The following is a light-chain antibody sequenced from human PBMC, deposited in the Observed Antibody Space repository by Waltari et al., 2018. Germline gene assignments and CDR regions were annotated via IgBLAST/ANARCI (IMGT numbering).Light chain of an antibody. J-gene: IGKJ4*01. CDR1: QAIRND. Sequence: AIQLTQSPSSLPASLGDRVTLTCRPSQAIRNDFAWFQQKPGKAPKLLIYAASTLLSGVPSRFSGSGSGTDFTLTISSLQPEDFATYYCLQDNSYPLTFGGGTKVENK. CDR3: LQDNSYPLT. CDR2: AAS. V-gene: IGKV1-6*01.